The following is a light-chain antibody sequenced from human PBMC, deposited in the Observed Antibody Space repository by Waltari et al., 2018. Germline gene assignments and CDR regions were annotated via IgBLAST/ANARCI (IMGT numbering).Light chain of an antibody. J-gene: IGLJ2*01. V-gene: IGLV4-69*01. CDR1: SVHRNYA. Sequence: QLVVTQSPSASASLGASVKLTCTLSSVHRNYAIAWPPQQPEKGPRYLMKVKSAGSHTKGDGIPDRFSGSSSGAERYLTISSLQSEDEADYYCQTWASGIVVFGGGTKLTVL. CDR3: QTWASGIVV. CDR2: VKSAGSH.